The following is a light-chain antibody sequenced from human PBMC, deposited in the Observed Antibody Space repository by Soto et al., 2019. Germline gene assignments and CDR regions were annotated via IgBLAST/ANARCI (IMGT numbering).Light chain of an antibody. CDR2: GAS. J-gene: IGKJ4*01. CDR1: QSVSSSY. Sequence: EIVLTQSPGTLSLSPGERATLSCRASQSVSSSYLAWFQQKPGQAPRLLIYGASGRATGIPDRFSGSGSGTDFTLTISRLEPEDFAVYYCHQYGSSPEITFGGGTKVEIK. CDR3: HQYGSSPEIT. V-gene: IGKV3-20*01.